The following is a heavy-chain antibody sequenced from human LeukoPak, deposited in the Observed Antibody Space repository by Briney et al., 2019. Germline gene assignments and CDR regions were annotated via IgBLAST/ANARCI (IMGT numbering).Heavy chain of an antibody. Sequence: SETLSLTCTVSGGSISSSSYYWGWIRQPPGKGLECIGGIYYSGSTYYNPSLKSRVTISVDTSKNQFSLKLSSVTAADTAVYYCARQAVPISSGVGYFDYWGQGTLVTVSS. CDR3: ARQAVPISSGVGYFDY. D-gene: IGHD2-15*01. V-gene: IGHV4-39*01. CDR1: GGSISSSSYY. CDR2: IYYSGST. J-gene: IGHJ4*02.